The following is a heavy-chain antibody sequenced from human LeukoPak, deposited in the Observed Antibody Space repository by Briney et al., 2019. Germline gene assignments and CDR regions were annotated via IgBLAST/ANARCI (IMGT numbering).Heavy chain of an antibody. D-gene: IGHD4-17*01. CDR1: GYSISSGYY. J-gene: IGHJ6*03. V-gene: IGHV4-61*01. CDR2: IFYSGRT. CDR3: ARYGVPYYYYYMDV. Sequence: SETLSLTCAVSGYSISSGYYWSWIRQPPGKGLQWIGYIFYSGRTNYNPSLKSRVTISVDTSKKQISLNLSSVTAADTATYYCARYGVPYYYYYMDVWGKGTTVTVFS.